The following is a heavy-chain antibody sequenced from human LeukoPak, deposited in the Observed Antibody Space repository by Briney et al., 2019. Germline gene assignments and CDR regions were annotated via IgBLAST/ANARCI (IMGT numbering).Heavy chain of an antibody. Sequence: GGSLRLSCTARGFTFSSYDIHWNRQAPGKGLEWVALVWHDGGNRYYSEAVKGRFTISRDNSKNTVYLQINSLRAEDTAVYYCASELFGSGSCPDYWGQGSRVTVSS. CDR3: ASELFGSGSCPDY. CDR1: GFTFSSYD. J-gene: IGHJ4*02. CDR2: VWHDGGNR. V-gene: IGHV3-33*01. D-gene: IGHD3-10*01.